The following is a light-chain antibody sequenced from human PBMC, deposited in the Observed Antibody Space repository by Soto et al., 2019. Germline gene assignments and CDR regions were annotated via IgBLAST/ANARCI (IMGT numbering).Light chain of an antibody. V-gene: IGLV1-40*01. CDR3: QSYDSSLSGSVV. Sequence: QSVLTQPPSVSGAPGQRVTFSCTGGSSNIGAGYDVHWYQQLPGTAPKLLIYGNSNRPSGVPDRFSGSKSGTSASLAITGLQAEDEADYYCQSYDSSLSGSVVFGGGTKLTVL. CDR1: SSNIGAGYD. CDR2: GNS. J-gene: IGLJ2*01.